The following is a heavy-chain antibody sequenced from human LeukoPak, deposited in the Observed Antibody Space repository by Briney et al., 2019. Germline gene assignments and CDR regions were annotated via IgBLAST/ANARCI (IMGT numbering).Heavy chain of an antibody. Sequence: ASVKVSCKASGYTFTSYYMHWMRQAPGQGPEWMGIINPRGGSTDYAQKFRGRITMTSDTSTSTVYMELNSLRSDDTAVYCARVGSAAATADYWGQGTLVTVSS. J-gene: IGHJ4*02. CDR2: INPRGGST. CDR1: GYTFTSYY. V-gene: IGHV1-46*01. CDR3: ARVGSAAATADY. D-gene: IGHD6-25*01.